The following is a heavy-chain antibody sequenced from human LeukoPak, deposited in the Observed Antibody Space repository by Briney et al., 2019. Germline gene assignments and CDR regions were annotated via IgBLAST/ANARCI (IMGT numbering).Heavy chain of an antibody. J-gene: IGHJ2*01. CDR3: ARDLGYYGSGSYSSWYFDL. V-gene: IGHV1-2*02. CDR1: GYTFTGYY. Sequence: ASVKVSCKSSGYTFTGYYMHWVRQAPGQGLEWMGWVNPNSGGTNYAQKFQGRVTMTRDTSISTAYMELSRLRSDDTAVYYCARDLGYYGSGSYSSWYFDLWGRGTLVTVSS. CDR2: VNPNSGGT. D-gene: IGHD3-10*01.